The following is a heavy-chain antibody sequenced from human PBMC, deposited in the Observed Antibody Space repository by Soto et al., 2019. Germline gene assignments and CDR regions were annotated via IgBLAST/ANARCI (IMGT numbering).Heavy chain of an antibody. CDR3: ARAKGSWYVFDI. J-gene: IGHJ3*02. CDR1: GFTFSSYA. D-gene: IGHD6-13*01. CDR2: ISYDGSNK. Sequence: GGSLRLSCAASGFTFSSYAMHWVRQAPGKGLEWVAVISYDGSNKYYADSVKGRFTISRDNSKNTLYLQMNSLRAEDTAVYYCARAKGSWYVFDIWGQGTMVTVSS. V-gene: IGHV3-30-3*01.